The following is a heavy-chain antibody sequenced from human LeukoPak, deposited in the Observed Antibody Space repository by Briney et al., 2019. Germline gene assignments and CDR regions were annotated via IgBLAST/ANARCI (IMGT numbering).Heavy chain of an antibody. CDR3: ARDLGSGWYDNWFDP. J-gene: IGHJ5*02. Sequence: PGGSLRLSCAASGFTFSSYAMSWVRQAPGKGLEWVSAISGSGGSTYYADSVKGRFTISRDNAKNSLYLQMNSLRAEDTAVYYCARDLGSGWYDNWFDPWGQGTLVTVSS. CDR1: GFTFSSYA. CDR2: ISGSGGST. D-gene: IGHD6-19*01. V-gene: IGHV3-23*01.